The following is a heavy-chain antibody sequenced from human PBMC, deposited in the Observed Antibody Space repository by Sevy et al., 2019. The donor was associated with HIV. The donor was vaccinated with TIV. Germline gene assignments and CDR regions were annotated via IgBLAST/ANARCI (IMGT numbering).Heavy chain of an antibody. J-gene: IGHJ6*02. Sequence: SKTLSLTCTVSGDSVSSDGSYWNWVRQHPGKGLEWIGNIYYSGSTFYNPSLKSRVTISIDTSKNQFSLRLNSVTDADTAVYYCARDRHQVVSPFWYGMDVWGQGTTVTVSS. D-gene: IGHD2-15*01. V-gene: IGHV4-31*03. CDR3: ARDRHQVVSPFWYGMDV. CDR1: GDSVSSDGSY. CDR2: IYYSGST.